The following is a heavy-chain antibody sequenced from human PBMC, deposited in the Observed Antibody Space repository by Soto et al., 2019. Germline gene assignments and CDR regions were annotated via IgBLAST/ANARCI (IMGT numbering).Heavy chain of an antibody. V-gene: IGHV1-69*12. Sequence: QVQLVQSGAEVKKPESSVKVSCKAPGGTFSTYAISWVRQAPGQGLEWMGGIIPMFGTANYAQRVQDSVTITADESTNTVYMELSSLRSEGTAVYFCASGIQLWLRRINNGYSGWGQGTLVTVSS. CDR2: IIPMFGTA. J-gene: IGHJ4*02. CDR1: GGTFSTYA. CDR3: ASGIQLWLRRINNGYSG. D-gene: IGHD5-18*01.